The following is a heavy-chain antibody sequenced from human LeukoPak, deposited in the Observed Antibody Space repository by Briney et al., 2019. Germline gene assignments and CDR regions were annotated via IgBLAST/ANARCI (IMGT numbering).Heavy chain of an antibody. CDR2: IYYSGST. CDR1: GGSISSFY. V-gene: IGHV4-59*01. CDR3: ARVSDSGSHFDY. Sequence: PSETLSLTCTVSGGSISSFYCSWIRQPPGKGLEWVGYIYYSGSTNYNPSLKSRVTISVDTSRNQFSLKLSSVTAADTAVYYCARVSDSGSHFDYWGQGTLVTVSS. D-gene: IGHD3-10*01. J-gene: IGHJ4*02.